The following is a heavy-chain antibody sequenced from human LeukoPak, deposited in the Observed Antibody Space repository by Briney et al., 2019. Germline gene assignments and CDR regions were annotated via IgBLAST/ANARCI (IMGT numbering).Heavy chain of an antibody. Sequence: GGSLRLSCAASGFTFSSYSMNWVRQAPGKGLEWVSYISGSSSTIYYADSVKGRFTIFRDNAKNSLYLQMNSLRAEDTSVYYCARVGVITQLDYWGQGTLVTVSS. CDR2: ISGSSSTI. D-gene: IGHD1-14*01. CDR1: GFTFSSYS. V-gene: IGHV3-48*01. J-gene: IGHJ4*02. CDR3: ARVGVITQLDY.